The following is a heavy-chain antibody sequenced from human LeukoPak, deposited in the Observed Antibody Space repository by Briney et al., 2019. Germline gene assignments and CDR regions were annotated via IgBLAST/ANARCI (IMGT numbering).Heavy chain of an antibody. CDR1: GYTFTSYG. V-gene: IGHV1-18*01. D-gene: IGHD3-9*01. CDR3: ARESSNFGDFDWLLSSPGYFDL. J-gene: IGHJ2*01. CDR2: IRAYNGNT. Sequence: ASVKVSCKASGYTFTSYGISWVRQAPGQGLEWMGWIRAYNGNTNYAQKFQGRVTITADKSTSTAYMELSSLRSEDTAVYYCARESSNFGDFDWLLSSPGYFDLWGRGTLVTVSS.